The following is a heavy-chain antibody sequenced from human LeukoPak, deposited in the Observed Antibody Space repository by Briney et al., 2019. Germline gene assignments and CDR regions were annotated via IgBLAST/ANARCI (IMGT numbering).Heavy chain of an antibody. CDR3: ARHWDYGDARWFDP. J-gene: IGHJ5*02. D-gene: IGHD4-17*01. Sequence: SETLSLTCTVSGGSISSYYWTWIRQPPGKRLGWIGYIYDTGSTNYNPSLKSRVTISVDTSKNQFSLKLRSVTAADTAVYYCARHWDYGDARWFDPWGQGTLVTVSS. CDR1: GGSISSYY. V-gene: IGHV4-59*08. CDR2: IYDTGST.